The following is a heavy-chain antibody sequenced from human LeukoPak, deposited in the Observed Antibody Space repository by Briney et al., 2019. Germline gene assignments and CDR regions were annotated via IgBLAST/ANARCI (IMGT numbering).Heavy chain of an antibody. CDR3: ARPPETYNYGPLDY. CDR2: IYYSGST. D-gene: IGHD5-18*01. V-gene: IGHV4-31*03. CDR1: GGSINSGGYY. Sequence: SETLSLTCTVSGGSINSGGYYWSWIRQHPGKGLEWIGYIYYSGSTYYNPSLKSRVTISIDTSKTQFSLKLSSVTDADTAVYYCARPPETYNYGPLDYWGQGTLVTISS. J-gene: IGHJ4*02.